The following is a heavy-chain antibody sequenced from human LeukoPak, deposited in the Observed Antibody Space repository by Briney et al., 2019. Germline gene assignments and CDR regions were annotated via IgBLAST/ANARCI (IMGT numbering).Heavy chain of an antibody. CDR3: ARGHGNSLFDY. CDR1: GYTFTSYG. CDR2: IIPIFGTA. Sequence: ASVKVSCKASGYTFTSYGISWVRQAPGQGLGWMGGIIPIFGTANYAQKFQGRVTITADESTSTAYMELSSLRSEDTAVYYCARGHGNSLFDYWGQGTLVTVSS. J-gene: IGHJ4*02. D-gene: IGHD4-23*01. V-gene: IGHV1-69*13.